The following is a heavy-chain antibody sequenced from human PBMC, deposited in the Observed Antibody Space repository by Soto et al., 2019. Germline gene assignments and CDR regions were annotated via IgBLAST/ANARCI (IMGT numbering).Heavy chain of an antibody. V-gene: IGHV2-26*01. Sequence: QVTLKESGPVLVKPTETLVLTCTVSGFSLSNAGMGVSWIRQPPGKALEWLSHIFSNDERSYNTSLLSRLTLSKDTSKSHVVLTMTDVDPVDTATYYCARIRVTTTVTYYYGLDVWGQGTTVTVSS. CDR3: ARIRVTTTVTYYYGLDV. D-gene: IGHD1-1*01. J-gene: IGHJ6*02. CDR1: GFSLSNAGMG. CDR2: IFSNDER.